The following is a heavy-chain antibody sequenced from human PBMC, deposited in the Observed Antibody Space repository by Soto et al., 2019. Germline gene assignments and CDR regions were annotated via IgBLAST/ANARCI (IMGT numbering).Heavy chain of an antibody. CDR3: ARVWERTVTTRNYFYGMDV. Sequence: GGSLRLSCAASGFTFSSYAMSWVRQVPGKGLEWVSTISGSGGSTYLADSVKGRFTISRDNSKNTLYLQMNSLRAEDTAVYSCARVWERTVTTRNYFYGMDVWGQGTTVTVSS. CDR1: GFTFSSYA. CDR2: ISGSGGST. J-gene: IGHJ6*02. D-gene: IGHD4-17*01. V-gene: IGHV3-23*01.